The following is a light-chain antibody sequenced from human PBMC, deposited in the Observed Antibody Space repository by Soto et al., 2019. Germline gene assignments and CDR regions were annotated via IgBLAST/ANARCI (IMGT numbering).Light chain of an antibody. CDR3: QKYNSDLWT. CDR1: QDISNY. CDR2: AAS. V-gene: IGKV1-27*01. Sequence: DIQMTQSPSSLSASVGDRVTITCRASQDISNYLVWYQQKPGKVPKLLIYAASTLQSGVPSRFSGSGSGTDFTLTISRLQPEDVATYYCQKYNSDLWTFGQGTKVEIK. J-gene: IGKJ1*01.